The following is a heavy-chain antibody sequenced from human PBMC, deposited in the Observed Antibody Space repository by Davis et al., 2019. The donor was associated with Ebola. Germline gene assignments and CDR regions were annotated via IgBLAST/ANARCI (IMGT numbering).Heavy chain of an antibody. V-gene: IGHV3-30*03. Sequence: GGSLRLSCAASGFTFSSYGMHWVRQAPGKGLEWVAVISYDGSNKYYADSVKGRFTISRDNSKNTLYLQMNSLRAEDTAVYYCAREAYRGLLWFGELFDYWGQGTLVTVSA. D-gene: IGHD3-10*01. J-gene: IGHJ4*02. CDR3: AREAYRGLLWFGELFDY. CDR1: GFTFSSYG. CDR2: ISYDGSNK.